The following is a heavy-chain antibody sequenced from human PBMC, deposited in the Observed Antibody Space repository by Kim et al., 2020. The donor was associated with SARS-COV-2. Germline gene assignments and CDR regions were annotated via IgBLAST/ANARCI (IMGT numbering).Heavy chain of an antibody. V-gene: IGHV3-23*01. Sequence: DSVKGRFTISRDTSKNTLFLQMNNLRAEDTALYYCAKGIFGSGSYYNGMDVWGQGTTVTVSS. D-gene: IGHD3-10*01. J-gene: IGHJ6*02. CDR3: AKGIFGSGSYYNGMDV.